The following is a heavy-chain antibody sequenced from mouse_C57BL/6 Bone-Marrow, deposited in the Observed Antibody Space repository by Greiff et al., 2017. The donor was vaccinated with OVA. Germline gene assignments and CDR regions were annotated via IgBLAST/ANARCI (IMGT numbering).Heavy chain of an antibody. CDR1: GYTFTSYT. CDR2: INPSSGYT. D-gene: IGHD2-1*01. J-gene: IGHJ4*01. CDR3: ARSPYGNYAMDY. V-gene: IGHV1-4*01. Sequence: QVHVKQSGAELVRPGASVKMSCKASGYTFTSYTMHWVKQRPGQGLEWIGYINPSSGYTKYNQKFKDKATLTADKSSSTAYMQLSSLTSEDSAVYYCARSPYGNYAMDYWGQGTSVTVSS.